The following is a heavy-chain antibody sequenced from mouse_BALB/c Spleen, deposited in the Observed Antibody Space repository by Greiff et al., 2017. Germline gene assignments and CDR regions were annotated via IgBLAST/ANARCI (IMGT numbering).Heavy chain of an antibody. CDR3: ARGSTASWFAY. J-gene: IGHJ3*01. V-gene: IGHV5-6-5*01. CDR2: ISSGGST. Sequence: EVHLVESGGGLVKPGGSLKLSCAASGFTFSSYAMSWVRQTPEKRLEWVASISSGGSTYYPDSVKGRFTISRDNARNILYLQMSSLRSEDTAMYYCARGSTASWFAYWGQGTLVTVSA. CDR1: GFTFSSYA. D-gene: IGHD1-2*01.